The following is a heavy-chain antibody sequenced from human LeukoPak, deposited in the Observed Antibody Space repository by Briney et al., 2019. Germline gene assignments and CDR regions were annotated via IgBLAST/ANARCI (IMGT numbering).Heavy chain of an antibody. CDR1: GGSFSGYY. CDR2: INHSGST. D-gene: IGHD2-2*01. J-gene: IGHJ4*02. CDR3: ARAPPVYCSSTSCYGSFDY. V-gene: IGHV4-34*01. Sequence: SETLSLTCAVYGGSFSGYYWSWIRQPPGKGLEWIGEINHSGSTNYNPSLKSRVTISVDTSKNQFSLKLSSVTAADTAVYYCARAPPVYCSSTSCYGSFDYWGQGTLVTVSS.